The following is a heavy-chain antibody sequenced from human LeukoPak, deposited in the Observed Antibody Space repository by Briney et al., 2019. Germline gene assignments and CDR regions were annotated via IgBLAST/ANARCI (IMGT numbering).Heavy chain of an antibody. CDR1: GYSFVGYG. J-gene: IGHJ3*02. CDR3: ARVQAPITIFGVVITDAFDI. CDR2: FNPENGNT. V-gene: IGHV1-18*01. Sequence: ASVKVSCKASGYSFVGYGITWVRQSPGQGLEWMGWFNPENGNTNYAQKVQGRVTMTADTSTSTSYMELSSLRSEDTAVYYCARVQAPITIFGVVITDAFDIWGQGTMVTVSS. D-gene: IGHD3-3*01.